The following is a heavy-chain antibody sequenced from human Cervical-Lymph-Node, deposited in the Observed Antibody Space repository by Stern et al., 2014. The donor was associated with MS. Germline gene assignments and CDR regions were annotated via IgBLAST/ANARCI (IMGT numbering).Heavy chain of an antibody. V-gene: IGHV1-69*06. CDR2: IIPIFGTA. D-gene: IGHD2-2*01. CDR1: GGTFSGYA. CDR3: ARDRNPLVVVPTTSFDY. J-gene: IGHJ4*02. Sequence: QVQLVESGAEVKKPGSSVKVSCKASGGTFSGYAISWVRQAPGQGLEWMGGIIPIFGTANYAQTFQGRVTLTADTSTSTAYLALSSLRTEDTAVYYCARDRNPLVVVPTTSFDYWGQGTLVTVSS.